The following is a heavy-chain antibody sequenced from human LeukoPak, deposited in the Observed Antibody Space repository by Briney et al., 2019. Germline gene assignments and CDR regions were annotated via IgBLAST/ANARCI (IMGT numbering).Heavy chain of an antibody. Sequence: FLRLSCVASGFSFSDYYMSCLRPAAGERLDLGSYISGSGTTIYYADSVKGRFTVPRHNTKNSLYLQMNTLRAEDAAVYYCARASGEGGSSLVYYYYSMDFWGKGTTVTVSS. J-gene: IGHJ6*03. CDR3: ARASGEGGSSLVYYYYSMDF. V-gene: IGHV3-11*01. D-gene: IGHD1-26*01. CDR1: GFSFSDYY. CDR2: ISGSGTTI.